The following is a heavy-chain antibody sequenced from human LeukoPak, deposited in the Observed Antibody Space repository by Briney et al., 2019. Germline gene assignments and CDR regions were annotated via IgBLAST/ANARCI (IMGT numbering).Heavy chain of an antibody. CDR2: ISSSSYI. Sequence: PGGSLRLSCAASGFTFSSYSMNWVRQAPGKGLEWVSSISSSSYIYYADSVKGRFTISRDNAKNSLYLQMNSLRAEDTAVYYCASGIRSYYYMDVWGKGTTVTVSS. V-gene: IGHV3-21*01. CDR3: ASGIRSYYYMDV. J-gene: IGHJ6*03. CDR1: GFTFSSYS.